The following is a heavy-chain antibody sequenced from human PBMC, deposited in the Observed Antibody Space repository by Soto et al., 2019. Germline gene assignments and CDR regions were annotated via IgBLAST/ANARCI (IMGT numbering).Heavy chain of an antibody. CDR2: ISSSGSTI. CDR1: GFTFSSYE. Sequence: QPGGSLRLSCAASGFTFSSYEMNWVRQAPGKGLEWVSYISSSGSTIYYADSVKGRFTISRDNAKNSLYLQMNSLRAEDTAVYYCARDQPYALTYYDILTGYYKGDYYYYGMDVWGQGTTVTVSS. V-gene: IGHV3-48*03. D-gene: IGHD3-9*01. CDR3: ARDQPYALTYYDILTGYYKGDYYYYGMDV. J-gene: IGHJ6*02.